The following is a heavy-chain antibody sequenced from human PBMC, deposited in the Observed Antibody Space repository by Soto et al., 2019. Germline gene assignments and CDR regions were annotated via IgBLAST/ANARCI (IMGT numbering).Heavy chain of an antibody. Sequence: QVQMVQSGNEVKKPGASVKVSCKTSGYTFSAYYVHWVRQAPGQGLEWMGWINPKTGKTNYAQKFQGWGTLTRDTSTNTAYMDLTSDDTAIYYCARARATVTPDGFDPWGQGTLVIVSS. D-gene: IGHD4-17*01. CDR3: ARARATVTPDGFDP. V-gene: IGHV1-2*04. CDR1: GYTFSAYY. CDR2: INPKTGKT. J-gene: IGHJ5*02.